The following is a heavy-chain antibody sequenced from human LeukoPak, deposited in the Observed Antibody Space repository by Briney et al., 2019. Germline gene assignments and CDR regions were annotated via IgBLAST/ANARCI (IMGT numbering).Heavy chain of an antibody. V-gene: IGHV1-2*06. D-gene: IGHD5-18*01. Sequence: ASVKVSCKASGYTFTGYYMHWVRQAPGQGLEWMGRINPNSGGTNYAQKFQGRVTMTRDTSISTAYMELSRLRSDDTAVYYCARWGTAMGTTDYWGQGTLVTVSS. CDR3: ARWGTAMGTTDY. J-gene: IGHJ4*02. CDR2: INPNSGGT. CDR1: GYTFTGYY.